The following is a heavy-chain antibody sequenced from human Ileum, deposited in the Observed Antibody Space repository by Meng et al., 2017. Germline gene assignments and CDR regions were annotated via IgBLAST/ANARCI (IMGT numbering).Heavy chain of an antibody. Sequence: QVQLHQVGAGLLKPSEPLSLTCAVLGESLNDYWWSWIRQTPGKGLEWIGEISHYGKTNYNPSLKSRVMISLDTSRDQFSLRLTSVTAADAAVYYCARVDFRGDSRDSCGLSHWGQGTLVTVSS. CDR3: ARVDFRGDSRDSCGLSH. D-gene: IGHD3-22*01. CDR2: ISHYGKT. CDR1: GESLNDYW. J-gene: IGHJ1*01. V-gene: IGHV4-34*01.